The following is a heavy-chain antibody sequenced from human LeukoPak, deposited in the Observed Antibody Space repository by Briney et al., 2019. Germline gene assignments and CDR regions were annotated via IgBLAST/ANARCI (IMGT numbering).Heavy chain of an antibody. CDR2: ISSSTTYI. CDR3: ARVKVVAAATDYFDF. CDR1: GFTFSSYS. V-gene: IGHV3-21*04. Sequence: GGSLRLSCAASGFTFSSYSMNWVRQAPGKGLEWVSSISSSTTYIYYADSVKGRFTISRDNAKNTLYLQMNSLRAEDTAVYYCARVKVVAAATDYFDFWGQGTLVTVSS. D-gene: IGHD6-25*01. J-gene: IGHJ4*02.